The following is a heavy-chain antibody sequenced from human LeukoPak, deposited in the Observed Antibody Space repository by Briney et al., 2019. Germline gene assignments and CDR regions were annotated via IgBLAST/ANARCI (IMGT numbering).Heavy chain of an antibody. CDR3: ARRLYRYFDY. J-gene: IGHJ4*02. CDR1: GGSFSGYY. V-gene: IGHV4-59*01. D-gene: IGHD2-2*02. Sequence: SETLSLTCAVYGGSFSGYYWSWIRQPPGKGLEWIGYIYYNESTNYNPSVKSRVTISADTSKNQFSLKLSSVTAADTAVYYCARRLYRYFDYWGQGTLVTVSS. CDR2: IYYNEST.